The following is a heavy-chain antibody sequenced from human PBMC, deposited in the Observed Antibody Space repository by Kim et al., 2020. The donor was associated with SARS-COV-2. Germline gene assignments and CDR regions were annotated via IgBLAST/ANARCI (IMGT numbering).Heavy chain of an antibody. J-gene: IGHJ4*02. D-gene: IGHD6-13*01. CDR3: ASLEAAAGTTWDY. V-gene: IGHV3-48*02. Sequence: YADSVKGRFTTSRDNAKNSLYLQMNSLRDEDTAVYYCASLEAAAGTTWDYWGQGTLVTVSS.